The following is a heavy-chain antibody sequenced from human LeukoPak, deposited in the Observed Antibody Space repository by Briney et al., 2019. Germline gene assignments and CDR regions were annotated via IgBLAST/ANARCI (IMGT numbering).Heavy chain of an antibody. CDR1: GYSFTTYA. CDR3: ARQPAEYDYGLDV. CDR2: ISVYNGNT. J-gene: IGHJ6*02. V-gene: IGHV1-18*01. Sequence: ASVKVPCKASGYSFTTYAISWVRQAPGQGLEWMGWISVYNGNTNYAQKVQGRVTMTTDTSTSTAYMELRSLRSDDTAVYYCARQPAEYDYGLDVWGQGTTATVSS.